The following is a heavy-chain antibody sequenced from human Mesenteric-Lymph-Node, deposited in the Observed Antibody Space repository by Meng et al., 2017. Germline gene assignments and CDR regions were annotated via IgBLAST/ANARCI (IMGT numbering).Heavy chain of an antibody. D-gene: IGHD3-9*01. J-gene: IGHJ3*02. CDR1: GGSISSSSYY. CDR2: IYYSGST. Sequence: GSLRLSCTVSGGSISSSSYYWGWIRQPPGKGLEWIGSIYYSGSTYYNPSLKSRVTISVDTSKNQFSLKLSSVTAADTAVYYCARVKGDVLRYFDWLLPHDAFDIWGQGTMVTVSS. CDR3: ARVKGDVLRYFDWLLPHDAFDI. V-gene: IGHV4-39*07.